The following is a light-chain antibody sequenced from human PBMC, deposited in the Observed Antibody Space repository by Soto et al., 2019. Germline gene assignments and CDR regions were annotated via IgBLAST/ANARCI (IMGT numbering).Light chain of an antibody. CDR3: AAWDDSLNGRV. CDR2: SNN. J-gene: IGLJ3*02. CDR1: SSNIGSNT. Sequence: QPVLTQPPSASGTPGQRVTISCSGSSSNIGSNTVNWYQQLPGTAPKLLIYSNNQRPSGVPDRFSGSKSGTSASLAISGLQSEDEADYYCAAWDDSLNGRVFGGVTKLTVL. V-gene: IGLV1-44*01.